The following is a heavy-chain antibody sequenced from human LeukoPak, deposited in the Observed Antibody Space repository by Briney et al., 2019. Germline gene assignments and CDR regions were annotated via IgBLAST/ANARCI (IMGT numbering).Heavy chain of an antibody. CDR2: INSDGSST. V-gene: IGHV3-74*01. D-gene: IGHD2-21*02. CDR3: ARGRYCGGDCYSSSDY. Sequence: GGSLRLFCAASGFIFSCYWMHWVRQARGKGLVCVSRINSDGSSTSYADSVKGRFTISRDNAKNTLYLQMNSLRAEDTAVYYCARGRYCGGDCYSSSDYWGQGTLVTVSS. J-gene: IGHJ4*02. CDR1: GFIFSCYW.